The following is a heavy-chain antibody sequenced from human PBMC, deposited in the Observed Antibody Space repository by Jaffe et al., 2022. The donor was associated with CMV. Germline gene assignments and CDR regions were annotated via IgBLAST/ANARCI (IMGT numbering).Heavy chain of an antibody. D-gene: IGHD5-18*01. Sequence: QVQLVQSGAEVKKPGSSVKVSCKASGGTFSSYAISWVRQAPGQGLEWMGGIIPIFGTANYAQKFQGRVTITADESTSTAYMELSSLRSEDTAVYYCARGSLTAMEQGPYRGGADYWGQGTLVTVSS. CDR2: IIPIFGTA. V-gene: IGHV1-69*01. CDR3: ARGSLTAMEQGPYRGGADY. CDR1: GGTFSSYA. J-gene: IGHJ4*02.